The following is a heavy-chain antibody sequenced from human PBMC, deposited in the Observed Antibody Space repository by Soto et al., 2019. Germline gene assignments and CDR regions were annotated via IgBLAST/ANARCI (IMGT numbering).Heavy chain of an antibody. CDR2: IYYSGST. Sequence: SETLSLTCTVSGGSISSGGYYWSWIRQHPGKGLEWIGYIYYSGSTYYNPSLKSRVTISVDTSKNQFSLKLSSVTAADTAVYYCARSHQLPGGKYYYYGMDVWGQWTTVTVSS. D-gene: IGHD2-2*01. V-gene: IGHV4-31*03. CDR3: ARSHQLPGGKYYYYGMDV. J-gene: IGHJ6*02. CDR1: GGSISSGGYY.